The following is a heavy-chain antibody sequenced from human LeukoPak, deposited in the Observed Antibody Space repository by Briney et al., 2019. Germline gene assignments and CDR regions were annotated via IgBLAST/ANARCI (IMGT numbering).Heavy chain of an antibody. CDR2: ISSSTGTI. J-gene: IGHJ4*02. CDR1: GFTFSSHS. D-gene: IGHD1-1*01. Sequence: PGGSLRLSCAASGFTFSSHSMNWVRQAPGKGLEWVSYISSSTGTIYYADSVKGRFTVSRDNAKNSLYLQMNSLRDEDTAVYYCARTGTETTQLHFDYWGQGTLVTVSS. V-gene: IGHV3-48*02. CDR3: ARTGTETTQLHFDY.